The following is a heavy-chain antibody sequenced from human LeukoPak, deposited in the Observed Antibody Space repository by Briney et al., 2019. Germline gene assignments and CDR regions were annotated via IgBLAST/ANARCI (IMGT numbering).Heavy chain of an antibody. CDR3: ARGYCSGGSCYSVENWFDP. V-gene: IGHV1-2*06. Sequence: ASVKVSXKAAGYTFTGYYMFWVRQAPGQGLEWMGRINPNSGGTNYAQKFQGRVTMTRDTSISTAYMELSRLRSDDTAVYYCARGYCSGGSCYSVENWFDPWGQGTLATVSS. D-gene: IGHD2-15*01. CDR2: INPNSGGT. CDR1: GYTFTGYY. J-gene: IGHJ5*02.